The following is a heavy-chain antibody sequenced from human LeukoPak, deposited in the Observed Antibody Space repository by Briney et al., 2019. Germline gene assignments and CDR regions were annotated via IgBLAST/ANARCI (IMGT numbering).Heavy chain of an antibody. V-gene: IGHV3-30*18. D-gene: IGHD3-10*01. CDR3: AKDAGAMVRGVIDY. CDR1: GFTFSSYG. J-gene: IGHJ4*02. CDR2: ISYDGSNK. Sequence: GGSLRLSCAASGFTFSSYGMHWVRQAPGKGLEWVAVISYDGSNKYYADSVKGRFTISRDNSKNTLYLQMNSLRAEDTAVYYCAKDAGAMVRGVIDYWGQGTLVIVSS.